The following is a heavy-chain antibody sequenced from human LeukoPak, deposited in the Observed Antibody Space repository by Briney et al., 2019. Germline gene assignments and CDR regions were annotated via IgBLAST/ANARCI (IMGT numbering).Heavy chain of an antibody. CDR1: GGSFSGYY. J-gene: IGHJ4*02. CDR2: INHSGST. D-gene: IGHD2-2*01. CDR3: ARGRGLLSNYFDY. Sequence: SETLSLTCAVYGGSFSGYYWSWIRQPPGKGLEWIGEINHSGSTNYNPSLKSRVTISVDTSKNQFSLKLSSVTAADTAVYYCARGRGLLSNYFDYWGQGTLVTVSS. V-gene: IGHV4-34*01.